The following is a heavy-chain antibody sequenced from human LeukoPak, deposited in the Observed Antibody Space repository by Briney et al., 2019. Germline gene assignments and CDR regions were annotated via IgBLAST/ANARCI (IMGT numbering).Heavy chain of an antibody. CDR2: INHSGST. CDR3: ARDLTPQGYYYYMDV. V-gene: IGHV4-34*01. CDR1: GGSFSGYY. Sequence: PSETLSLTCAVYGGSFSGYYWSWIRQPPGKGLEWIGEINHSGSTNYNPSLKSRVTISVDTSKNQFSLKLSSVTAADTAVYYCARDLTPQGYYYYMDVWGKGTTVTVSS. J-gene: IGHJ6*03.